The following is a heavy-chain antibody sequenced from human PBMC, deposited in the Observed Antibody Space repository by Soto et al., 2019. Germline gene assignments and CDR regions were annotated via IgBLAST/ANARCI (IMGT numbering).Heavy chain of an antibody. CDR1: GVSISSGGYY. V-gene: IGHV4-31*03. CDR3: ARAPTTAVYDYYYYGLDV. J-gene: IGHJ6*02. D-gene: IGHD6-13*01. CDR2: IYSSGTT. Sequence: QVQLQESGPGLVRPSQTLSLTCTVSGVSISSGGYYWTWIRQHPGKGLEWIGYIYSSGTTYYNPSLQSRVTISVDTSKNQFSLKLSSVTAADTAVYYCARAPTTAVYDYYYYGLDVWGQGTTVTVSS.